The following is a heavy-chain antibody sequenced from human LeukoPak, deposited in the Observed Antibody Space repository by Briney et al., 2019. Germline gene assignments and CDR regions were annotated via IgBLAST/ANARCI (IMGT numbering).Heavy chain of an antibody. CDR3: ATTSYCSGGSCYSEDY. CDR1: GYTFTGYY. CDR2: INPNSGGT. V-gene: IGHV1-2*02. Sequence: ASVKVSCKASGYTFTGYYMHWVRQAPGQGLEWMGWINPNSGGTNYAQKFQGRVTMTRDTSISTAYMELSRLRSDDTAVYYCATTSYCSGGSCYSEDYRGQGTLVTVSS. D-gene: IGHD2-15*01. J-gene: IGHJ4*02.